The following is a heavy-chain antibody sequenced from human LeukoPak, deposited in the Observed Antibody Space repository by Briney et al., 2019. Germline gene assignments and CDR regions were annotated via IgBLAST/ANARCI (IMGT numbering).Heavy chain of an antibody. CDR2: ISSSGSTI. CDR3: AKDRDLAS. V-gene: IGHV3-23*01. CDR1: GFTFSSYA. Sequence: GGSLRLSCAASGFTFSSYAMSWVRQAPGKGLEWVSYISSSGSTIYYADSVKGRFTISRDNSENTLFLQMNSLRPEDTAVYYCAKDRDLASWGQGTLVTVSS. D-gene: IGHD3-10*01. J-gene: IGHJ5*02.